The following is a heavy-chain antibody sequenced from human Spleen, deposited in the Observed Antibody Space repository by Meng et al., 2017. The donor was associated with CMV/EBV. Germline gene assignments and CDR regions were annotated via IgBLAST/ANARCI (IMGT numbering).Heavy chain of an antibody. CDR2: IYYSGST. V-gene: IGHV4-39*07. CDR1: GGSISSSSYY. CDR3: AREGGTGETIAAHFDY. D-gene: IGHD7-27*01. J-gene: IGHJ4*02. Sequence: SETLSLTCTVSGGSISSSSYYWGWIRQPPGKGLEWIGSIYYSGSTYYNPSLKSRVTISVDTSKNQFSLKLSSVPAADTAVYYCAREGGTGETIAAHFDYWGQGTLVTVSS.